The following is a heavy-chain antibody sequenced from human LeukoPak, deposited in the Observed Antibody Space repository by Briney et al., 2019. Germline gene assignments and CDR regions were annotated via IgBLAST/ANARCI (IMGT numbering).Heavy chain of an antibody. CDR1: GGSISSGDYY. Sequence: SETLSLTCTVSGGSISSGDYYWSWIRQPPGKGLEWIGYIYYSGSTNYNPSLKSRVTISVDTSKNQFSLKLSSVTAADTAVYYCARAGQQLVDYWYFDLWGRGTLVTVSS. CDR3: ARAGQQLVDYWYFDL. V-gene: IGHV4-61*08. CDR2: IYYSGST. D-gene: IGHD6-13*01. J-gene: IGHJ2*01.